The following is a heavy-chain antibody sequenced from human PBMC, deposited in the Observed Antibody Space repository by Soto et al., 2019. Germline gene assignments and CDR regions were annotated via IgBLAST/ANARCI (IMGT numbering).Heavy chain of an antibody. CDR3: TKYTYTSRYAYYGMDV. V-gene: IGHV3-49*03. CDR2: IRSKAYGGTT. Sequence: SLSLSCTTSGFTFGDYAMSWSSQAPGKGLEWVGVIRSKAYGGTTDYAASVKRRFTISRDDSKSIAYLQMNSLKSEDTGVYYCTKYTYTSRYAYYGMDVWGHGTTVTVSS. D-gene: IGHD6-13*01. J-gene: IGHJ6*02. CDR1: GFTFGDYA.